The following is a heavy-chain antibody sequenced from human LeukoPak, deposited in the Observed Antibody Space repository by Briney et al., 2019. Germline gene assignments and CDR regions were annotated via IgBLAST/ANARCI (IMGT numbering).Heavy chain of an antibody. D-gene: IGHD3-10*01. CDR2: MYDIGNT. CDR1: GGSITSQS. CDR3: ARGGSFGDY. Sequence: SETLSLTCSVSGGSITSQSWSWIRQPPGKGLEWIGYMYDIGNTNYNPSLKSRVTISGDTSKNQFSLKLTSVTAVDTAIYYCARGGSFGDYWGQGTLVTVSS. V-gene: IGHV4-59*11. J-gene: IGHJ4*02.